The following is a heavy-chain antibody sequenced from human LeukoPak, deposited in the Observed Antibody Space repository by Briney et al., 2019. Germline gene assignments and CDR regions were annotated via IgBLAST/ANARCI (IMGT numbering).Heavy chain of an antibody. J-gene: IGHJ4*01. CDR2: VTSRRGT. V-gene: IGHV3-53*01. Sequence: GGSLRLSCAASGFTVSSNYMSWVRQAPGKGLEWVSTVTSRRGTHYTDSVQGRFITSRDNSENTFVLEMNSLRAEDTAVYYCATTRPYGTTWAGAFEDWGQGTPVTVSS. D-gene: IGHD6-19*01. CDR3: ATTRPYGTTWAGAFED. CDR1: GFTVSSNY.